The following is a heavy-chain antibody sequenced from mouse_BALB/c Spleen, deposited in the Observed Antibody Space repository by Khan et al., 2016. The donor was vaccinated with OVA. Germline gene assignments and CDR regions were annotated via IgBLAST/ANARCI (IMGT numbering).Heavy chain of an antibody. CDR3: ARLAYYYDSEGFAY. D-gene: IGHD1-1*01. V-gene: IGHV5-6*01. CDR1: GFTFSTYG. Sequence: EVQLVESGGDLVKPGGSLKLSCAASGFTFSTYGMSWVRQTPDKRLEWVATVGSGGSYTYYPDSVKGRFTISRDNAKNTLYLQMSSLKSEDTTMFYCARLAYYYDSEGFAYWGQGTLVTVSA. CDR2: VGSGGSYT. J-gene: IGHJ3*01.